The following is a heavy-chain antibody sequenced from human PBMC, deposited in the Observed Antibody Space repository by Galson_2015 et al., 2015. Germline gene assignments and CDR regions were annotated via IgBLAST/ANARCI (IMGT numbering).Heavy chain of an antibody. CDR1: GGSISSSNW. D-gene: IGHD4-23*01. V-gene: IGHV4-4*02. CDR2: IYHSGST. CDR3: ARDDRSVVAYYYGMDV. J-gene: IGHJ6*02. Sequence: ETLSLTCAVSGGSISSSNWWSWVRQPPGKGLEWIGEIYHSGSTNYNPSLKSRVTISVDKSENQFSLKLSSVTAADTAVYYCARDDRSVVAYYYGMDVWGQGTTVTVSS.